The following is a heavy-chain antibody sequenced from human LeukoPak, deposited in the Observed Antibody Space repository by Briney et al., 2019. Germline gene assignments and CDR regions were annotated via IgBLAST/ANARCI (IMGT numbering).Heavy chain of an antibody. D-gene: IGHD5-24*01. J-gene: IGHJ6*02. V-gene: IGHV3-53*01. CDR2: IYSGGST. Sequence: GGSLRLSCAASGFTVSSNYMSWVRQAPGKGLEWVSVIYSGGSTYYADSVKGRFTISRDNSKNTLYLQMNSLRAEDTAVYYCARDYLRRDGYNSYYYYGMDVWGQGTTVTVSS. CDR1: GFTVSSNY. CDR3: ARDYLRRDGYNSYYYYGMDV.